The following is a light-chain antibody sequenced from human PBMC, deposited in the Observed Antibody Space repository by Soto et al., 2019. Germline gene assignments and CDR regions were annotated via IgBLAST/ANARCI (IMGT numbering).Light chain of an antibody. CDR1: RSNIGSNY. CDR2: RDN. J-gene: IGLJ3*02. CDR3: STWDNSLSGL. V-gene: IGLV1-47*01. Sequence: QPVLTQPPSASGTPGQRVTISCSGSRSNIGSNYVYWYQQLPGTAPKLLIYRDNQRPSGVPDRFSGSRSGTSASLAISGLRSEDEATYYCSTWDNSLSGLFGGGTKRPS.